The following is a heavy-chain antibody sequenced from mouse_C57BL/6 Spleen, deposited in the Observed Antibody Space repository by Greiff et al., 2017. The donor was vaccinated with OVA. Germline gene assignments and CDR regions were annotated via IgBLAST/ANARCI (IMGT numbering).Heavy chain of an antibody. CDR2: ISSGGDYI. CDR1: GFTFSSYA. V-gene: IGHV5-9-1*02. D-gene: IGHD1-1*01. CDR3: TRGYYGSSSFAY. Sequence: EVQRVESGEGLVKPGGSLKLSCAASGFTFSSYAMSWVRQTPEKRLEWVAYISSGGDYIYYADTVKGRFTISRDNARNTLYLQMSSLKSEDTAMYYCTRGYYGSSSFAYWGQGTLVTVSA. J-gene: IGHJ3*01.